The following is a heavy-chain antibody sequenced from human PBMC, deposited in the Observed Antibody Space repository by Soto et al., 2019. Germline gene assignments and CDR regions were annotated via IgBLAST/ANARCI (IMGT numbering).Heavy chain of an antibody. CDR3: ASYDSSGDFDP. Sequence: GASVKVSCKASGGTFSSYAISWVRQAPGQGLEWMGGIIPILGTANYAQKFQGRVTITADESTSTAYMELSSLRSEDTAVYYCASYDSSGDFDPWGQGTLVTVSS. V-gene: IGHV1-69*13. CDR1: GGTFSSYA. D-gene: IGHD3-22*01. J-gene: IGHJ5*02. CDR2: IIPILGTA.